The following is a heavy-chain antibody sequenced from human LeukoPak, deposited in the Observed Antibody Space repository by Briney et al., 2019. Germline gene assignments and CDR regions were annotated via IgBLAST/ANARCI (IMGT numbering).Heavy chain of an antibody. CDR2: ISYDGSNK. D-gene: IGHD6-19*01. Sequence: GGSLRLSCAASGFTFSSYAMHWVRQAPGKGLEWVAVISYDGSNKYYADSVKGRFTISRDNSKNTLYLQMNSLRAEDTAVYYCARSVAGNFFADYWGQGTLVTVSS. V-gene: IGHV3-30-3*01. CDR1: GFTFSSYA. CDR3: ARSVAGNFFADY. J-gene: IGHJ4*02.